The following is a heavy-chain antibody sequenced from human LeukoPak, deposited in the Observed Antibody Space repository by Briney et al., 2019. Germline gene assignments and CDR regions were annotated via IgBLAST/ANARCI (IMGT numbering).Heavy chain of an antibody. V-gene: IGHV1-18*01. Sequence: ASVKVSCKASGYTFTSYGISWVRQAPGQGLEWMGWVSTYNGNTNYAHNLQGRVTITRDTSASTAYMELSSLRSEDTAVYYCARQNHDFWSGYYTKHYYYYGMDVWGQGTTVTVSS. CDR3: ARQNHDFWSGYYTKHYYYYGMDV. CDR1: GYTFTSYG. D-gene: IGHD3-3*01. CDR2: VSTYNGNT. J-gene: IGHJ6*02.